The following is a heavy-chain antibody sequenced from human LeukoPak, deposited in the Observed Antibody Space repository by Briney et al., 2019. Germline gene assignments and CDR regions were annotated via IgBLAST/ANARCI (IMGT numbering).Heavy chain of an antibody. CDR1: GFTFSSYE. CDR3: ATYRQVLLPFES. V-gene: IGHV3-48*03. Sequence: GGSLRLSCAASGFTFSSYEMNWVRQAPGKGLEWVSYISSSGSTIYYADSVKGRFTISRDNAKSTLSLQMNSLRAEDTAIYYCATYRQVLLPFESWGQGTLVTVSS. CDR2: ISSSGSTI. J-gene: IGHJ4*02. D-gene: IGHD2-8*02.